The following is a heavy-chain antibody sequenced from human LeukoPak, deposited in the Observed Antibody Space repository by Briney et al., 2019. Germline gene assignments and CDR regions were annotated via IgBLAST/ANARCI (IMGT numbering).Heavy chain of an antibody. D-gene: IGHD1-26*01. CDR1: GFTFSSYD. V-gene: IGHV3-30*03. CDR2: ISYDGSNK. J-gene: IGHJ4*02. CDR3: ADSGSYSLY. Sequence: PGGSLRLSCAASGFTFSSYDMHWVRQAPGKGLEWVAFISYDGSNKYYVDSVKGRFTISRDNSKNTLYLQMNSLRAEDTAVYHCADSGSYSLYWGQGTLVTVPS.